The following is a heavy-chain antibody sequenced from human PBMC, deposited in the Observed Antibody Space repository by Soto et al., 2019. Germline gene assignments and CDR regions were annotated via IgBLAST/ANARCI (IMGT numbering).Heavy chain of an antibody. D-gene: IGHD6-19*01. J-gene: IGHJ4*02. Sequence: ASGKVSCKASGYTFTTYAIHWVRQAPGQSLEWMGWINAGTGQTKYSEKLQGRVTIDRDTSASTAYMELNSLRSEDTAVYFCASGRGGWFFDYWGQGTLVTVSP. CDR2: INAGTGQT. CDR1: GYTFTTYA. V-gene: IGHV1-3*01. CDR3: ASGRGGWFFDY.